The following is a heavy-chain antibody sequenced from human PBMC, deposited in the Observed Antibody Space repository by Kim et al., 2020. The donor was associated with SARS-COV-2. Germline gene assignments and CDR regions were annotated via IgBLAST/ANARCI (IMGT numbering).Heavy chain of an antibody. D-gene: IGHD5-12*01. J-gene: IGHJ6*02. CDR2: ISSSSSYI. V-gene: IGHV3-21*01. CDR3: ARDKFGGGGYDSFYYYGMDV. Sequence: GGSLRLSCAASGFTFSSYSMNWVRQAPGKGLEWVSSISSSSSYIYYADSVKGRFTISRDNAKNSLYLQMNSLRAEDTAVYYCARDKFGGGGYDSFYYYGMDVWGQGTTVTVSS. CDR1: GFTFSSYS.